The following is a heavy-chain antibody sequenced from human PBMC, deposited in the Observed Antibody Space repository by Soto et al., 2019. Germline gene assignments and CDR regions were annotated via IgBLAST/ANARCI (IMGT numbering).Heavy chain of an antibody. CDR2: IIPIFGTA. V-gene: IGHV1-69*13. D-gene: IGHD6-6*01. Sequence: SVKVSCKASGGTFSSYAISWVRQAPGQGLEWMGGIIPIFGTASYAQKFQGRVTITADESTSTAYMELSSLRSEDTAVYYCAREKVFHRSSQGFDPWGQGTLVTVSS. CDR3: AREKVFHRSSQGFDP. CDR1: GGTFSSYA. J-gene: IGHJ5*02.